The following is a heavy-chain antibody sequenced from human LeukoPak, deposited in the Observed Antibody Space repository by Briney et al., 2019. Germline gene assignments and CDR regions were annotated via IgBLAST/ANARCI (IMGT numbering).Heavy chain of an antibody. CDR2: IYTSGST. J-gene: IGHJ6*03. Sequence: PSQTLSLTCTVSGGSISSGSYYWSWIRQPAGEGLEWIGRIYTSGSTNYNPSLKSRVTISVDTSKNQFSLKLSSVTAADTAVYYCAREGSKGLRYFDWLSQVRGRSYYYYYMDVWGKGTTVTISS. CDR1: GGSISSGSYY. CDR3: AREGSKGLRYFDWLSQVRGRSYYYYYMDV. V-gene: IGHV4-61*02. D-gene: IGHD3-9*01.